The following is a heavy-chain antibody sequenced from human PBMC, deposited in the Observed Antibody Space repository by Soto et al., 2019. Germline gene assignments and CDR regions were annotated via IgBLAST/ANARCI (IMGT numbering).Heavy chain of an antibody. D-gene: IGHD4-4*01. CDR3: AASVFNDYSNENY. CDR1: GFTFTSSA. Sequence: SVKVSCKASGFTFTSSAVQWVRQARGQRLEWIGWIVVGSGNTNYAQKFQERVTITRDMSTSTAYMELSSLRSEDTAVYYCAASVFNDYSNENYWGQGTLVTVSS. J-gene: IGHJ4*02. CDR2: IVVGSGNT. V-gene: IGHV1-58*01.